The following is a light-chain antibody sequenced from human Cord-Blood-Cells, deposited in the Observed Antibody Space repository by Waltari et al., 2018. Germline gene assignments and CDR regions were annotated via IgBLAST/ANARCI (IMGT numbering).Light chain of an antibody. CDR1: QSISSW. CDR3: QQYNSYSPWT. Sequence: DIQMTQSPSTLSASVGDRVTITCLASQSISSWLAWYQQKPGKAPKLLIYDASSLESGVPTRFSGSGSGTEFTLTISSLQPDDCATYYCQQYNSYSPWTFGQGTKVEIK. V-gene: IGKV1-5*01. CDR2: DAS. J-gene: IGKJ1*01.